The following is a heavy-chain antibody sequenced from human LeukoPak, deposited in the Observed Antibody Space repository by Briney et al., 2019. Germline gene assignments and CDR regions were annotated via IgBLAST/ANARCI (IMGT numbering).Heavy chain of an antibody. CDR2: IRHDGSNK. Sequence: GGSLRLSCAASGFTFSSYGMHWVRQAPGKGLEWVAFIRHDGSNKYYADFVKGRFTISRDNSKDTLYLQMNGLRAEDTAVYYCARGRLQSDYWGQGTLVTVSS. D-gene: IGHD4-11*01. CDR3: ARGRLQSDY. CDR1: GFTFSSYG. J-gene: IGHJ4*02. V-gene: IGHV3-30*02.